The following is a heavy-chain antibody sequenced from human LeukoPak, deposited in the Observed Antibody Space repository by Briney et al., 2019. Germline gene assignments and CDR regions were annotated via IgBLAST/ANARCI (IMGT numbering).Heavy chain of an antibody. CDR1: GYTLTELS. CDR2: FDPEDGET. J-gene: IGHJ4*02. D-gene: IGHD2-2*01. Sequence: ASVKVSCKVSGYTLTELSMHWVRHAPGKGLEWMGGFDPEDGETIYAQKFQGRVTMTEDTSTDTAYMELSSLRSEDTAVYYCATAYCSSTSCYGSFDYWGEGPLVTVSS. V-gene: IGHV1-24*01. CDR3: ATAYCSSTSCYGSFDY.